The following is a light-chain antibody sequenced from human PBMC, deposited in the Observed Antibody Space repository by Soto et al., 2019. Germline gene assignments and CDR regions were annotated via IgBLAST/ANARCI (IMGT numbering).Light chain of an antibody. CDR2: DNN. CDR3: GTWDSSLSVVV. CDR1: TSNIGNNY. V-gene: IGLV1-51*01. Sequence: QSVLTQPPSVSAAPGQKVTISCSGSTSNIGNNYVSWYQQLPGTAPKLLIYDNNDRPSGIPDRFSVSKSGTSATLGITGLQTGDEADYYCGTWDSSLSVVVFGGGTKVTVL. J-gene: IGLJ2*01.